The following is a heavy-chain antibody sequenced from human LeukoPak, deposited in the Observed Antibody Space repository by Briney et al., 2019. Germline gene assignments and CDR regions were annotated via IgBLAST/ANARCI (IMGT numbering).Heavy chain of an antibody. CDR2: IYYSGST. CDR1: GGSISSGGYY. Sequence: SETLSLTCTVSGGSISSGGYYWSWIRQHPGKGLEWIGYIYYSGSTYYNPSLKSRVTISVDTSKNQFSLKLSSVTAADTAVYYCARDLTYYDSSGYYTDAFDIWGQGTMVTVSS. CDR3: ARDLTYYDSSGYYTDAFDI. D-gene: IGHD3-22*01. J-gene: IGHJ3*02. V-gene: IGHV4-31*03.